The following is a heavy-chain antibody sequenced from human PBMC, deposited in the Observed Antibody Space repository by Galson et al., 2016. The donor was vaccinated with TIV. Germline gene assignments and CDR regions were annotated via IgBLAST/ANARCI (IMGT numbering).Heavy chain of an antibody. CDR1: GGTFSTST. Sequence: SVKVSCKASGGTFSTSTINWVRQAPRQGLEWMGRIIPIVGVAVYAQKFRGRVTITADKSTSTAHMELSSLRSEDTAVYYCAREEDLHYYFDYWGQGTLVTVSS. J-gene: IGHJ4*02. V-gene: IGHV1-69*04. CDR2: IIPIVGVA. D-gene: IGHD4-11*01. CDR3: AREEDLHYYFDY.